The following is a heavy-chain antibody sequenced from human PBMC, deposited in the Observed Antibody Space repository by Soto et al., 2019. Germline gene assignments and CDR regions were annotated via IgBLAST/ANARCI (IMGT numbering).Heavy chain of an antibody. CDR1: GFTFSSYG. V-gene: IGHV3-30*18. CDR2: ISYDGSNK. J-gene: IGHJ6*02. Sequence: PGGSLRLSCAGSGFTFSSYGMHWVRQAPGKGLEWVAVISYDGSNKYYADSVKGRFTISRDNSKNTLYLQMNSLRAEDTAVYYCAKDLEGMDVWGQGTTVTVSS. CDR3: AKDLEGMDV.